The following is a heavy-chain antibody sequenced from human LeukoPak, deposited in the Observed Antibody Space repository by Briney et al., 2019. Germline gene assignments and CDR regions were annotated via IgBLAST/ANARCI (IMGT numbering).Heavy chain of an antibody. D-gene: IGHD5-24*01. CDR3: ARGWLQGFGY. V-gene: IGHV3-7*01. Sequence: GGSLRLSCAVSGFTFSRHWMSWVRQAPGKGLEWLANIKQDGSEKYYVDSVEGRFTISRDNAKNSLYLQMNSLRAEDTAVYYCARGWLQGFGYWGQGTLVTISS. J-gene: IGHJ4*02. CDR2: IKQDGSEK. CDR1: GFTFSRHW.